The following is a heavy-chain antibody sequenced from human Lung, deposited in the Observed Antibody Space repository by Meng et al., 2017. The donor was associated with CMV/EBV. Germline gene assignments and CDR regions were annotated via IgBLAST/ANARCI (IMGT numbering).Heavy chain of an antibody. V-gene: IGHV4-4*02. CDR1: GGSISSSNW. CDR2: IYHSGST. Sequence: QVRLEGSGPGLVKPSGTLSLTCAVSGGSISSSNWWSWVRQPPWKGLEWIGEIYHSGSTNYNPSLKSRVTISVDKSKNQFSLKLSSVTAADTAVYYCASFPPPGKQWLVTDYWGQGTLVTVSS. CDR3: ASFPPPGKQWLVTDY. J-gene: IGHJ4*02. D-gene: IGHD6-19*01.